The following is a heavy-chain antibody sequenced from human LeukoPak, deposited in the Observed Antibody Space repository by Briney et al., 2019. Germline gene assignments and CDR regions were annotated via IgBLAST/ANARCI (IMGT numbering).Heavy chain of an antibody. CDR3: ARGPRFSTGYYYFDY. J-gene: IGHJ4*02. Sequence: SVKVSCKASRGTFSSYAISWVGQAAGQGGEGMGGIIPIFGTANYAQKFQGRVTITADESTSTAYMELSSLRSEDTAVYSCARGPRFSTGYYYFDYWGQGTLATVSS. CDR1: RGTFSSYA. D-gene: IGHD6-13*01. V-gene: IGHV1-69*13. CDR2: IIPIFGTA.